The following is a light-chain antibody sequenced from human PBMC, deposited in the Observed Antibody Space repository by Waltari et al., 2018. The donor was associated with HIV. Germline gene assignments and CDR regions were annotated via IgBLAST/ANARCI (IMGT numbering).Light chain of an antibody. CDR1: QDISTY. J-gene: IGKJ3*01. CDR2: SAS. V-gene: IGKV1-9*01. Sequence: DIQLTQSPAFLSASVGDRVTITCRASQDISTYLAWYQQKPGKAPELLIYSASTLQSGVPSIFSGGGSGPEFTLTISSLQPEDSATYFCQQVNTYPLTFGPGTKVDIK. CDR3: QQVNTYPLT.